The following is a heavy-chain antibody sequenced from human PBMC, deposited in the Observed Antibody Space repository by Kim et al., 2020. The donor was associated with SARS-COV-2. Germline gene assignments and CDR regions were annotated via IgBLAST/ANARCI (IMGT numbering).Heavy chain of an antibody. J-gene: IGHJ6*02. V-gene: IGHV3-30*07. Sequence: VKGRFTISRDNSKNTLYLQMNSLRAEDTAVYYCARDCDTAMVTYHCGIDVWGQGTPVTVSS. CDR3: ARDCDTAMVTYHCGIDV. D-gene: IGHD5-18*01.